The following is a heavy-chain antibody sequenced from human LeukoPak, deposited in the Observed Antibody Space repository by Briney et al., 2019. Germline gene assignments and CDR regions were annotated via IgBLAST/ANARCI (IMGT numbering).Heavy chain of an antibody. J-gene: IGHJ4*02. CDR1: GFTFSSYE. CDR3: ARVSYYDSSGYYGPDDY. V-gene: IGHV3-48*03. CDR2: ISSSGSTI. D-gene: IGHD3-22*01. Sequence: GGSLRLSCAASGFTFSSYEMNWVRQAPGKGLEWVSYISSSGSTIYYADSVKGRFTISRDNAKNSLYLQMNSLRAEDTAVYYCARVSYYDSSGYYGPDDYWGQGTLVTVSS.